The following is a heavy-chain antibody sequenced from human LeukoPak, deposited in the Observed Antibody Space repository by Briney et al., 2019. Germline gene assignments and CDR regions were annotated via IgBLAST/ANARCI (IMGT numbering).Heavy chain of an antibody. J-gene: IGHJ4*02. D-gene: IGHD1-14*01. CDR2: IGISSGNT. Sequence: GGSLRLSCAASGFNFIDYSMNWVRQAPGKGLEWISYIGISSGNTKYADSVKGRFTFSRDNAKNSLYLQMDSLRPEDTAVYYCVRDLSGTGSFDYWGQGTLVTVSS. V-gene: IGHV3-48*04. CDR1: GFNFIDYS. CDR3: VRDLSGTGSFDY.